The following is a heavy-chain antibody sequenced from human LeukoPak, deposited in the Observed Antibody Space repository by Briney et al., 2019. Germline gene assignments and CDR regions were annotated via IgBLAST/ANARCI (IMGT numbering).Heavy chain of an antibody. V-gene: IGHV1-18*01. CDR3: ARDIRGYSYGRSFDY. CDR2: ISAYNGNT. CDR1: GYTFTSYG. Sequence: GASVKVSCKASGYTFTSYGISWVRQAPGQGLEWMGWISAYNGNTNYAQKLQGRVTMTTDTSTSTAYVELRSLRSDDTAVYYCARDIRGYSYGRSFDYWGQGTLVTVSS. J-gene: IGHJ4*02. D-gene: IGHD5-18*01.